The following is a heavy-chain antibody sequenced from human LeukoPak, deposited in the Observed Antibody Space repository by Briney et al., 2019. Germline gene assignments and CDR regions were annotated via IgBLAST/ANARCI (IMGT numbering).Heavy chain of an antibody. CDR1: GGTFSSYD. CDR3: ARDSDFWSGYYHHPTAP. V-gene: IGHV1-69*05. Sequence: SVQVSCKASGGTFSSYDISWVRQAPGQGLEWMGRIIPIFGTANYAQKFQGRVTITTDESTSTAYMELSSLRSEETGVYYCARDSDFWSGYYHHPTAPGGQGTLVTASS. CDR2: IIPIFGTA. J-gene: IGHJ5*02. D-gene: IGHD3-3*01.